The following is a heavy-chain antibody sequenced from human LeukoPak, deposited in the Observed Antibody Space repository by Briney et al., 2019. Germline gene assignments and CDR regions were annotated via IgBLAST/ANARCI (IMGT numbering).Heavy chain of an antibody. D-gene: IGHD2-2*01. J-gene: IGHJ4*02. CDR3: ATGRSCTTCYLPDY. CDR2: INQDGGEK. Sequence: GGSLRLSCAASGFTFNSYWMTWVRQAPGKGLEGVANINQDGGEKYYVDSVKGRFTISRDNAKNSLYLQMNSLRAEDTAVYHCATGRSCTTCYLPDYWGQGTLVTVSS. CDR1: GFTFNSYW. V-gene: IGHV3-7*01.